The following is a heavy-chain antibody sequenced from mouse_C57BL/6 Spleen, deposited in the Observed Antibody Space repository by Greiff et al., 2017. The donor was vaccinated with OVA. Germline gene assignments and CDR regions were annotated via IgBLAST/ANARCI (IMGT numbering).Heavy chain of an antibody. CDR3: ARVATVVYWYFDV. J-gene: IGHJ1*03. D-gene: IGHD1-1*01. CDR2: INPSSGYT. Sequence: VKLMESGAELAKPGASVKLSCKASGYTFTSYWMHWVKQRPGQGLEWIGYINPSSGYTKYNQKFKDKATLTADKSSSTAYMQLSSLTYEDSAVYYCARVATVVYWYFDVWGTGTTVTVSS. V-gene: IGHV1-7*01. CDR1: GYTFTSYW.